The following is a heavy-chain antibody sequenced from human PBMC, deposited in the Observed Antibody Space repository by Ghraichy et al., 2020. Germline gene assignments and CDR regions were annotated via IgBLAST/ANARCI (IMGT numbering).Heavy chain of an antibody. J-gene: IGHJ5*02. D-gene: IGHD6-6*01. V-gene: IGHV3-64D*06. CDR1: GFTFSSYA. CDR2: ISSNGGST. CDR3: VKGQNTPIAAHNWFDP. Sequence: GGSLRLSCSASGFTFSSYAMHWVRQAPGKGLEYVSAISSNGGSTYYADSVKGRFTISRDNSKNTLYLQMSSLRAEDTAVYYCVKGQNTPIAAHNWFDPWGQGTLVTVSS.